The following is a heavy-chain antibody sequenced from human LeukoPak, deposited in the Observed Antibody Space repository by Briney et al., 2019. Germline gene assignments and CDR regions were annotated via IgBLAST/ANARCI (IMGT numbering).Heavy chain of an antibody. D-gene: IGHD3-22*01. CDR2: IYSGGST. Sequence: QPSETLSLTCAVSGGSISSSNWWSWVRQAPGKGLEWVSVIYSGGSTYYADSVKGRFTISRDNSKNTLYLQMNSLRAEDTAVYYCATRSGYYLNWGQGTLVTVSS. CDR1: GGSISSSNW. V-gene: IGHV3-66*01. J-gene: IGHJ4*02. CDR3: ATRSGYYLN.